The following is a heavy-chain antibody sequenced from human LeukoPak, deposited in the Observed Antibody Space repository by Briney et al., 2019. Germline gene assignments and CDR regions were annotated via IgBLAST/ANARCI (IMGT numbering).Heavy chain of an antibody. CDR3: ARHEGDFWSGYIDY. D-gene: IGHD3-3*01. Sequence: SETLSLTCTVSGGSISSYYWSWIRQPPGKGLEWIGYIYYSGSTNYNPSLKSRVTISVDTSKNQFSLKLSSVTAADTAAYYCARHEGDFWSGYIDYWGQGTLVTVSS. CDR1: GGSISSYY. J-gene: IGHJ4*02. V-gene: IGHV4-59*08. CDR2: IYYSGST.